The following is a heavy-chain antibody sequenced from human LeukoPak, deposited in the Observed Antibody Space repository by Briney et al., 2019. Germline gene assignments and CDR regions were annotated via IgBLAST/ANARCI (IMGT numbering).Heavy chain of an antibody. CDR3: ARNDYSYGDFDY. J-gene: IGHJ4*02. Sequence: SETLSLTCTVSGGSINSSTYYWGCIRQPPGKGLEWIGSIYYSGSTYYNPSLKSRVTISVDTSKNQFSLKLSSVTAADTAVYYCARNDYSYGDFDYWGQGTLVTVSS. CDR2: IYYSGST. CDR1: GGSINSSTYY. V-gene: IGHV4-39*07. D-gene: IGHD5-18*01.